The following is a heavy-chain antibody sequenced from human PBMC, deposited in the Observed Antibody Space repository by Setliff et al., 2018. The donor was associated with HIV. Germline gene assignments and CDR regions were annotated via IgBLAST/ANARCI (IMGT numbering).Heavy chain of an antibody. CDR2: INAGNGNT. CDR1: GYTFTSYA. D-gene: IGHD5-12*01. J-gene: IGHJ4*02. V-gene: IGHV1-3*01. Sequence: ASVKVSCKASGYTFTSYAMHWVRQAPGQRLEWMGWINAGNGNTKYSQKFQGRVTITRDTSASTAYMELSSLRSEDTAVYYCARGSSGYDNFDYWGQGALVTVSS. CDR3: ARGSSGYDNFDY.